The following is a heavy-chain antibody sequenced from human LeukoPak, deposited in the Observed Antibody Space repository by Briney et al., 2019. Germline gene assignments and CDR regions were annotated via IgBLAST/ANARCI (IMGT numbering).Heavy chain of an antibody. D-gene: IGHD3-22*01. CDR1: GYTFTSYY. V-gene: IGHV1-46*01. CDR3: ARDQAAVYDSSGYTPDY. Sequence: ASVKVSCKASGYTFTSYYMHWVRQAPGQGLEWMGIINPSGGSTSYAQKFQGRVTMTRDTSTSTVYMELSSLRSEDTAVYYCARDQAAVYDSSGYTPDYWGQGTLVTVSS. CDR2: INPSGGST. J-gene: IGHJ4*02.